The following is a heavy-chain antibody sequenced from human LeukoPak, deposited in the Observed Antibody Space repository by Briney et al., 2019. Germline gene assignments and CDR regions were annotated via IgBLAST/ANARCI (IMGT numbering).Heavy chain of an antibody. CDR2: ISPNSGET. Sequence: ASVKASCKASGYTFTDYYMHWVRQAPGQGLEWMGWISPNSGETSYAQKFQGRVTMTRDTSIRTAYMEVHSLRPDDTAVFYCARDGNFDYWGQGTLVTVSS. V-gene: IGHV1-2*02. D-gene: IGHD1-1*01. CDR1: GYTFTDYY. CDR3: ARDGNFDY. J-gene: IGHJ4*02.